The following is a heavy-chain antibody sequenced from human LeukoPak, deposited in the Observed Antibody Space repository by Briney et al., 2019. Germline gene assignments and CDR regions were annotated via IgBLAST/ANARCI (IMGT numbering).Heavy chain of an antibody. D-gene: IGHD1/OR15-1a*01. CDR1: GGSISSYY. Sequence: SETLSLTCTVSGGSISSYYWSWIRQPPGKGLEWIGYTYYSGSTNYNPSLKSRVTISVDTSKNQFSLKLSSVTAADTAVYYCARGVRNNYFDYWGQGTLVTVSS. CDR3: ARGVRNNYFDY. V-gene: IGHV4-59*08. CDR2: TYYSGST. J-gene: IGHJ4*02.